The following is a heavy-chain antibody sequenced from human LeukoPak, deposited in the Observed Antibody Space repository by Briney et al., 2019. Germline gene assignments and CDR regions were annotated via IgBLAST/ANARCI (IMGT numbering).Heavy chain of an antibody. CDR1: GFIFSSYS. CDR2: ISSSSSYM. CDR3: ARRPIGIYWFDP. V-gene: IGHV3-21*01. J-gene: IGHJ5*02. D-gene: IGHD3-22*01. Sequence: SGGSLRLSCAASGFIFSSYSMNWVRQAPGKGLEWVSSISSSSSYMYYADSVKGRFTISRDNAKNSLYLQMDSLRAEDTAVYYCARRPIGIYWFDPWGQGTLVTVSS.